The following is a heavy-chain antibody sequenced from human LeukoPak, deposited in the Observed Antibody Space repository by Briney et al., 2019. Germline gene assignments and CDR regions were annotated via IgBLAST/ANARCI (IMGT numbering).Heavy chain of an antibody. J-gene: IGHJ4*02. Sequence: EASVKVSCKASGGTFTNYAISRVRQAPGQGLEWMGWITTYNGNTNYAQKFQGRVTMTTDTSTSTAYMELRSLRSDDTAVYYCARDGGDYVYWGQGTLVTVSS. V-gene: IGHV1-18*01. CDR3: ARDGGDYVY. CDR1: GGTFTNYA. D-gene: IGHD4-17*01. CDR2: ITTYNGNT.